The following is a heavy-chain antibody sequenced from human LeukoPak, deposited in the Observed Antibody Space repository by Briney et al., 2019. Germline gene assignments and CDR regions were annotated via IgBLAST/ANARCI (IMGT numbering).Heavy chain of an antibody. CDR1: GFTFSTSW. CDR2: IYPDDSDT. J-gene: IGHJ5*02. Sequence: RPGESLKISCETSGFTFSTSWIGWVRQLPGAGLEWVGAIYPDDSDTRYSPSFQGQVCISADKSARTAYLEWASLKASDTATYYCARQRAASGSINWFNPWGQGTLVTVSS. D-gene: IGHD3-10*01. V-gene: IGHV5-51*01. CDR3: ARQRAASGSINWFNP.